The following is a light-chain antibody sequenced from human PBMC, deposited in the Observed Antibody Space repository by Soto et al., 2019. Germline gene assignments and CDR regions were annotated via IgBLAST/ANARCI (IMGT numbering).Light chain of an antibody. CDR3: CSYAGSSTYV. V-gene: IGLV2-23*01. CDR1: TSDVGGYNL. J-gene: IGLJ1*01. CDR2: EGD. Sequence: QSALTQPASVSGSPGQSITISCTGTTSDVGGYNLVSWYQQHPGKAPKLMIYEGDKRPSGISNRFSGSKSGNTASLTISGLQAEDEADYYCCSYAGSSTYVFGTGTKLTVL.